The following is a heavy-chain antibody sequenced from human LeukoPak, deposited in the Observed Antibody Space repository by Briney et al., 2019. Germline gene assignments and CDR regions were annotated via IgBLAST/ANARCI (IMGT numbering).Heavy chain of an antibody. V-gene: IGHV3-21*01. CDR3: AREGTYSSGWYGRSWDAFDI. Sequence: GGSLRLSCAASGFTFSSYSMNWVRQAPGKGLEWVSSISSSSSYIYYADSVKGRFTISRDNAKNSLYLQMNSLRAEDTAVYYCAREGTYSSGWYGRSWDAFDIWGQGTMVTVSS. D-gene: IGHD6-19*01. CDR1: GFTFSSYS. CDR2: ISSSSSYI. J-gene: IGHJ3*02.